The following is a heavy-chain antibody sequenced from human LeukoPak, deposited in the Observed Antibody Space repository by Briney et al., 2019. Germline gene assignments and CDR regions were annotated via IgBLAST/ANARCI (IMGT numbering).Heavy chain of an antibody. V-gene: IGHV3-33*01. J-gene: IGHJ4*02. CDR3: ARVRCSGGGCFYNFDY. CDR1: GFTFSNYG. CDR2: IWYDGGNK. Sequence: PGGSLRLSCAASGFTFSNYGMHWVRQAPGKGLEWVAVIWYDGGNKYYADSVKGRFTISRDNSKNTLYLQMNSLRAEDTAVYYCARVRCSGGGCFYNFDYWGQGSLVTVSS. D-gene: IGHD2-15*01.